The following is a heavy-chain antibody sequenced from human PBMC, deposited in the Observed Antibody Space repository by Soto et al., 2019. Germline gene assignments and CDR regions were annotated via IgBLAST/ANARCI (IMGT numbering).Heavy chain of an antibody. D-gene: IGHD1-26*01. Sequence: QITLKESGPTLVKPTQTLTLTCTFSGFSLTTDRVGVGWIRQPPGEALEWLAVIYWDDSKTYRPSLESRLTITKDTSKNQVALTMTNMDALETATYYCAHAYGGRSLYWGQGTRVTVSS. CDR3: AHAYGGRSLY. V-gene: IGHV2-5*02. CDR2: IYWDDSK. CDR1: GFSLTTDRVG. J-gene: IGHJ4*02.